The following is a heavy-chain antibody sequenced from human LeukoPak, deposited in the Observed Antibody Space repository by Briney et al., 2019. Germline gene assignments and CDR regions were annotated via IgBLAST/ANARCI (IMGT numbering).Heavy chain of an antibody. J-gene: IGHJ5*02. D-gene: IGHD3-16*01. CDR3: ARSYTYWFDP. V-gene: IGHV4-4*09. Sequence: SETLSLTCTVSGDSISSYYWNWIRQPPGKGLEWIGYIYSSGSTAYNPSLKSRVTISVDTSKNQFSLKLSSVTAADTAVYYCARSYTYWFDPWGQGTLVTVSS. CDR1: GDSISSYY. CDR2: IYSSGST.